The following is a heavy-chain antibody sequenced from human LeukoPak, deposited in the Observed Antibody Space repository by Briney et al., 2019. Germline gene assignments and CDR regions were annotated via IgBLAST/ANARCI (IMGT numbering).Heavy chain of an antibody. CDR2: IYTDGSYT. V-gene: IGHV3-74*01. CDR1: GFVFSSYW. Sequence: GGSLRLSCAASGFVFSSYWMHWVRQAPGKGLVWVSRIYTDGSYTNYADSVKGRFTISRDNAKNTLSLHMNSLRAEDMAVYYCARGDDESLDHWGQGTLVTVSS. CDR3: ARGDDESLDH. D-gene: IGHD3-16*01. J-gene: IGHJ4*02.